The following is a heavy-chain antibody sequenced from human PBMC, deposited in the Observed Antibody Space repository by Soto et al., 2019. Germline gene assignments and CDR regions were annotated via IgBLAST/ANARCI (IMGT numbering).Heavy chain of an antibody. D-gene: IGHD3-10*01. CDR3: ARDPGSGSYYGWFDP. CDR2: IYYSGST. Sequence: SETLSLTCAVYGGSISRYYWNWIRQPPGKGLEWIGYIYYSGSTNYNPSLKSRVTISVDTSKNQFSLKLSSVTAADTAVYYCARDPGSGSYYGWFDPWGQGTLVTSPQ. CDR1: GGSISRYY. J-gene: IGHJ5*02. V-gene: IGHV4-59*01.